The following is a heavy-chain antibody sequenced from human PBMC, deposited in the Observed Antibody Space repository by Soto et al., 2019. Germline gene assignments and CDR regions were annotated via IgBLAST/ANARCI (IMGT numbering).Heavy chain of an antibody. Sequence: QVQLVQSGAEVQKPGSSVKVSCKASGGTFSSYAISWVRQAPGQGLEWMGGIIPIFGTANYAQKFQGRVTITADESTSTAYMVLSSLRSEDTAVYYCASYQLAARFPTVDYWGQGTLVTVSS. V-gene: IGHV1-69*01. CDR3: ASYQLAARFPTVDY. CDR2: IIPIFGTA. J-gene: IGHJ4*02. CDR1: GGTFSSYA. D-gene: IGHD6-6*01.